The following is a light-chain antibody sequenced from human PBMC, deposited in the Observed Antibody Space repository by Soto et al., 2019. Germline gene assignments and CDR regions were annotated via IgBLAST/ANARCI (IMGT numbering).Light chain of an antibody. CDR2: KAS. CDR1: QSISSW. CDR3: QHPGT. Sequence: DIQMTQSPSTLSASVGDRVTITCRASQSISSWLAWYQQKPGKAPKLLIYKASSLESGVPSRFSGSGSGTEFTLTISSLQPDDFATYYCQHPGTFGQGTKVEIQ. V-gene: IGKV1-5*03. J-gene: IGKJ1*01.